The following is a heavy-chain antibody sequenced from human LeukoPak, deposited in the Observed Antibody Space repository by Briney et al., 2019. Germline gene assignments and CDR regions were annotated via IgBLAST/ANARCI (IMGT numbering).Heavy chain of an antibody. CDR2: ISGSGGST. D-gene: IGHD5-24*01. CDR1: GFTFSSYA. J-gene: IGHJ4*02. CDR3: AKFPARGGYNSDFDY. V-gene: IGHV3-23*01. Sequence: GESLKISCAASGFTFSSYAMSWVRQAPGKGLEWVSAISGSGGSTYYADSVEGRFTISRDNSKNTLYLQMNSLRAEDTAVYYCAKFPARGGYNSDFDYWGQGTLVTVSS.